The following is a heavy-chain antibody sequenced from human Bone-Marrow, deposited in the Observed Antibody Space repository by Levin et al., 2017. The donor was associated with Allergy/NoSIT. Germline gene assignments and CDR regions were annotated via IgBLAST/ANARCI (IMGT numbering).Heavy chain of an antibody. CDR1: GFSFSTYW. CDR2: IKPDGTEQ. CDR3: VREGRLMGAFDY. Sequence: GGSLRLSCAASGFSFSTYWMNWVRQAPGKGLEWVADIKPDGTEQFYVDSVKGRFTVSRDNAKNLLYLQMYSLRVEDTAVYYCVREGRLMGAFDYWGQGTLVSVSS. D-gene: IGHD1-26*01. J-gene: IGHJ4*02. V-gene: IGHV3-7*01.